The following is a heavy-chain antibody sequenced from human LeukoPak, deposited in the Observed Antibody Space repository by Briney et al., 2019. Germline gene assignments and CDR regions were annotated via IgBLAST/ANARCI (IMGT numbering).Heavy chain of an antibody. J-gene: IGHJ4*02. V-gene: IGHV3-30-3*01. CDR3: ARVTSWYDDYAGFDY. Sequence: GGSLRLSCAASGFTFSSYAMHWVRQAPGKGLEWVAVISYDGSNKYYADSVKGRFTISRDNSKNALYLQMNSLRAEDTAVYYCARVTSWYDDYAGFDYWGQGTLVTDSS. CDR1: GFTFSSYA. CDR2: ISYDGSNK. D-gene: IGHD6-13*01.